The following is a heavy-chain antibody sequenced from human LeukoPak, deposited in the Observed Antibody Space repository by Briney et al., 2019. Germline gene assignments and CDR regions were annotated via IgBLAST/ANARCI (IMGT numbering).Heavy chain of an antibody. CDR2: ISGSGGST. CDR1: GFTFSSYA. V-gene: IGHV3-23*01. D-gene: IGHD3-3*01. CDR3: AKDPYDFWSGYYRPGGLDV. J-gene: IGHJ6*02. Sequence: GGSLRLSCAASGFTFSSYAMSWVRQAPGKGLEWVSAISGSGGSTYYADSVKGRFTISRDDSKNTLYLQMNSLRAEDTAVYYCAKDPYDFWSGYYRPGGLDVWGQGTTVTVSS.